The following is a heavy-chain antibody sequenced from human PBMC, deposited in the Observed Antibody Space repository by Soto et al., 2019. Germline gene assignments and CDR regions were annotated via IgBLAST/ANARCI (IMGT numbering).Heavy chain of an antibody. CDR2: IYSGGST. Sequence: EVQLVESGGGLVQPGGSLRLSCAASGFTVSSNHMSWVRQAPGKGLEWVSVIYSGGSTYYADSVKGRFTISRDNSKNTLYLQMNSLRAEDTAVYYCAREEYCSSTSCFTRPHYYYYMDVWGKGTTVTVSS. CDR1: GFTVSSNH. D-gene: IGHD2-2*02. J-gene: IGHJ6*03. CDR3: AREEYCSSTSCFTRPHYYYYMDV. V-gene: IGHV3-66*01.